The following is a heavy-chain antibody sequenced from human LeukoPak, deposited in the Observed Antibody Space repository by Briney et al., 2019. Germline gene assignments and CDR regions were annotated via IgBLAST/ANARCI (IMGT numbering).Heavy chain of an antibody. J-gene: IGHJ4*02. Sequence: GGSLRLSCAASGFTFSSYEMNWVRLAPGKGLEWVSYISSSGSNIYYADSVKGRFTTSRDNAKNSLYLQMSNLRAEDTAVYYCARENDYGDRPFDYWGQGTLVTVSS. V-gene: IGHV3-48*03. CDR2: ISSSGSNI. CDR1: GFTFSSYE. D-gene: IGHD4-17*01. CDR3: ARENDYGDRPFDY.